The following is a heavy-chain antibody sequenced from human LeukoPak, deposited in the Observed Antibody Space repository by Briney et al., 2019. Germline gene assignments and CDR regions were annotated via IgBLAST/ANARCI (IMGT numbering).Heavy chain of an antibody. D-gene: IGHD3-22*01. CDR1: GFTFSDYS. V-gene: IGHV3-21*01. Sequence: GGSLRLSCAASGFTFSDYSMNWVRQAPGKGLEWVSSISSSSRYIYNADSVKGRFTISRDNAKNTLFLQMNSLKTEDTAVYYCAKGSSAYGHPTSPLFDFWGQGTLVTVSS. CDR2: ISSSSRYI. J-gene: IGHJ4*02. CDR3: AKGSSAYGHPTSPLFDF.